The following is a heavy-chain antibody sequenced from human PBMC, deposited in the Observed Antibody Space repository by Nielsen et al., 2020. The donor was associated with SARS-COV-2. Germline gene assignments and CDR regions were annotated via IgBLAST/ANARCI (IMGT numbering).Heavy chain of an antibody. J-gene: IGHJ4*02. V-gene: IGHV3-33*01. CDR2: IWYDGSNK. CDR3: ARSSGFYDFDH. CDR1: GFTFSSYG. Sequence: GGSLRLSCAASGFTFSSYGMHWVRQAPGKGLEWVAVIWYDGSNKYYADSVKGRFTISRDNSKNTLYLQMNSLRAEDTAVYYCARSSGFYDFDHWGQGALVTVSS. D-gene: IGHD3-22*01.